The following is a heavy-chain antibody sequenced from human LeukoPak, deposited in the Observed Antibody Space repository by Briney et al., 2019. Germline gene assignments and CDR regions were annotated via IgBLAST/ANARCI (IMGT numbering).Heavy chain of an antibody. Sequence: SETLSLTCTVSGGSISSYYWSWIRQPPGKGLEWIGYIYYSGSTNYNPSLKGRVTISVDTSKNQFSLKLSSATAADTAVYYCAREPYCTTTSCYFSYYYSMDVWGKGTTVTVSS. CDR2: IYYSGST. J-gene: IGHJ6*03. CDR3: AREPYCTTTSCYFSYYYSMDV. V-gene: IGHV4-4*08. CDR1: GGSISSYY. D-gene: IGHD2-2*01.